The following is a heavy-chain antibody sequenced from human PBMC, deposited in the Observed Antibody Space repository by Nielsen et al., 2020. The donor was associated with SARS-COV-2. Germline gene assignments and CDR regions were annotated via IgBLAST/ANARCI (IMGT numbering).Heavy chain of an antibody. CDR2: IYYSGST. CDR3: ARGAQWLVPLDP. Sequence: SEILSLTCTVSGGSISSYYWSWIRQPPGKGLEWIGYIYYSGSTNYNPSLKSRVTISVDTSKNQFSLKLSSVTAADTAVYYCARGAQWLVPLDPWGQGTLVTVSS. D-gene: IGHD6-19*01. J-gene: IGHJ5*02. CDR1: GGSISSYY. V-gene: IGHV4-59*01.